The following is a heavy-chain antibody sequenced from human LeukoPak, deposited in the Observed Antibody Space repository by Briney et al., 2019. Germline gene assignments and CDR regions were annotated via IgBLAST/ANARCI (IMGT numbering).Heavy chain of an antibody. CDR2: IYYSGST. Sequence: SETLSLTCTVSGGSISSSSYYWAWIRQPPGQGLEWIGSIYYSGSTYYNPSLKSRVTISVDTSKNQFSLKLSSVTAADTAVYYCARQGLLWFGEARFDPWGQGTLVTVSS. D-gene: IGHD3-10*01. J-gene: IGHJ5*02. V-gene: IGHV4-39*01. CDR1: GGSISSSSYY. CDR3: ARQGLLWFGEARFDP.